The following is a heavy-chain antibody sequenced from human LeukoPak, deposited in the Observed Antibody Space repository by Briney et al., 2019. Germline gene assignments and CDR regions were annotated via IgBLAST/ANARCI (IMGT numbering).Heavy chain of an antibody. D-gene: IGHD3-10*01. CDR3: ARGLGLLWFGELVGFDY. V-gene: IGHV4-34*01. CDR2: INHSGST. CDR1: GGSFGGYY. Sequence: SETLSLTCAVYGGSFGGYYWSWIRQPPGRGLEWIGEINHSGSTNYNPSLKRRVTISVDTSKNQFSLKLSSVTAADTAVYYCARGLGLLWFGELVGFDYWGQGTLVTVSS. J-gene: IGHJ4*02.